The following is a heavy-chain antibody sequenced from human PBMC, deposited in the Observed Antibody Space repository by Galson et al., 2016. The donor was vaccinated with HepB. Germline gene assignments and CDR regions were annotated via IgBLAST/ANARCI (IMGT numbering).Heavy chain of an antibody. J-gene: IGHJ4*02. Sequence: TLSLTCTVSGASISSGDFYWSWIRQFPGGGREWIGYIYYTGSAYYNPSLKSRLIISVDTSKNQLSLKLSSVTAADTAVYYCARFYGVLGYFDYWGQGTLVTVSA. CDR1: GASISSGDFY. CDR2: IYYTGSA. V-gene: IGHV4-31*03. D-gene: IGHD4-17*01. CDR3: ARFYGVLGYFDY.